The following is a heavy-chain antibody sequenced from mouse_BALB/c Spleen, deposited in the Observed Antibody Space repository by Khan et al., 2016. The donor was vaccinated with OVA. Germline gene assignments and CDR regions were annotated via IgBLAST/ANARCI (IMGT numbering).Heavy chain of an antibody. J-gene: IGHJ2*01. D-gene: IGHD2-14*01. CDR2: IYPYNDDT. CDR3: AKNYRYDVYFDY. V-gene: IGHV1S136*01. CDR1: GYTFTSYV. Sequence: VQLQQSGPEVVKPGASVKMSCKASGYTFTSYVIHWMKQKPGQALEWIGYIYPYNDDTKYNENFKGQATLTSDKSSSTAYMEFRSLTSEDSAVYYCAKNYRYDVYFDYWGQGTTLAVSS.